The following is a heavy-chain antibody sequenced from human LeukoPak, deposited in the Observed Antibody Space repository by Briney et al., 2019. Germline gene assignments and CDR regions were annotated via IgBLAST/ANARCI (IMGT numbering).Heavy chain of an antibody. J-gene: IGHJ3*02. CDR2: IRIDGRST. D-gene: IGHD6-6*01. CDR1: GFTFSSYW. Sequence: PGGSLRLSCAASGFTFSSYWMHWVRQAPGKGLGWVSRIRIDGRSTNSADSVKGRFTISRDNAKNTLYLQMNSLRAEDTAVYYCVREYSSSSGRAFDIWGQGTMVTVSP. V-gene: IGHV3-74*01. CDR3: VREYSSSSGRAFDI.